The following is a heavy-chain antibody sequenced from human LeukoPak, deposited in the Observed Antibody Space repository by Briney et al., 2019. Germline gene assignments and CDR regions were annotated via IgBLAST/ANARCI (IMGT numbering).Heavy chain of an antibody. CDR3: AMLRGIAAAGRGG. J-gene: IGHJ4*02. Sequence: GGSLRLSCAASGFTFDDYGMSWVRQAPGKWLEWVSGINWNGGSTGYADSVKGRFTISRDNAKNSLYLQMNSLRAEDTALYYCAMLRGIAAAGRGGWGQGTLVTVSS. V-gene: IGHV3-20*04. CDR1: GFTFDDYG. D-gene: IGHD6-13*01. CDR2: INWNGGST.